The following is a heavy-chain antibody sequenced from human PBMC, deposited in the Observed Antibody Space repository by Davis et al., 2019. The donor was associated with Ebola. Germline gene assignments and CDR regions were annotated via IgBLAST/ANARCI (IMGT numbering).Heavy chain of an antibody. CDR3: AKLNDYSPFDD. D-gene: IGHD4-11*01. J-gene: IGHJ4*02. CDR1: EYSFTSHW. V-gene: IGHV5-51*01. CDR2: IYSDDSDT. Sequence: GESLKISCKVSEYSFTSHWFGWVRQMPGKGLEYMGIIYSDDSDTRYSPSFQGQVTISADMSINTAYLQWNSLKASDTAMYYCAKLNDYSPFDDWGQGTLVTVSS.